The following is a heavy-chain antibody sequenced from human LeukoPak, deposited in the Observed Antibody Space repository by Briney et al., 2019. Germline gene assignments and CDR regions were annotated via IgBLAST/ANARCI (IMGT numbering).Heavy chain of an antibody. V-gene: IGHV4-38-2*02. CDR1: GYSISSGYY. CDR2: IYHSGST. CDR3: ARSHGSGIDY. J-gene: IGHJ4*02. D-gene: IGHD3-10*01. Sequence: SETLSLTCTVSGYSISSGYYWGWIRQPPGKGLEWIGSIYHSGSTNYNPSLKSRVTISVDTSKNQFSLKLSSVTAADTAVYYCARSHGSGIDYWGQGTLVTVSS.